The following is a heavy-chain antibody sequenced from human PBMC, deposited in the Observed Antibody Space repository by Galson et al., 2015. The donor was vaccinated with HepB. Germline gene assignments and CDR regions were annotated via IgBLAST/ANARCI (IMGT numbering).Heavy chain of an antibody. CDR3: ARPLVLNGRFYPGVGPFYL. V-gene: IGHV4-39*01. CDR1: GDSISTSLYY. Sequence: LTCTVSGDSISTSLYYWAWIRQGPGKDLEWIGSVYYGGTTYYSPSFQGRVAMSVDASKNQLSLTLTSVTAADTAVYYCARPLVLNGRFYPGVGPFYLWGQGTMVTVS. D-gene: IGHD1-26*01. J-gene: IGHJ3*01. CDR2: VYYGGTT.